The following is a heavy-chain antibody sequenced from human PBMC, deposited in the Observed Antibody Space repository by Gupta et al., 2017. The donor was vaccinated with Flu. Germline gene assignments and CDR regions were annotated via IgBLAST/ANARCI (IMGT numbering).Heavy chain of an antibody. CDR2: ISWNSGTI. CDR3: AKDSLSSSWSLFGN. J-gene: IGHJ4*02. V-gene: IGHV3-9*01. Sequence: RRAPGKGLEWVSGISWNSGTIGYADSVKGRFTISRDNAKNSLYLQMNSLRAEDTAFYYCAKDSLSSSWSLFGNWGQGTLVTVTS. D-gene: IGHD6-6*01.